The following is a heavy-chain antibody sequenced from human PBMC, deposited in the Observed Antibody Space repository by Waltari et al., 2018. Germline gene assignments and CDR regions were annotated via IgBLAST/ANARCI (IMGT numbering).Heavy chain of an antibody. J-gene: IGHJ3*02. CDR1: GYTLSNYY. D-gene: IGHD3-3*02. CDR3: ATALGDSISASRPFEI. CDR2: VDTEDGQT. V-gene: IGHV1-69-2*01. Sequence: EVRLLQSGAEVKKPGTTLKISCRLSGYTLSNYYIHWIQQVPGTGLQWMGLVDTEDGQTIYEEALQGRISMTADSSTETVYMEVTSLTSDDSAVYYCATALGDSISASRPFEIWGQGTVITVSS.